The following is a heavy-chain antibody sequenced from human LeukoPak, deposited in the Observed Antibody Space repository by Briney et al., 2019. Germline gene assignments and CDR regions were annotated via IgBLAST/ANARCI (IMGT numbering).Heavy chain of an antibody. V-gene: IGHV1-2*02. CDR3: ARDPVAGTSGDY. J-gene: IGHJ4*02. D-gene: IGHD1-14*01. CDR1: GYTFTGYY. CDR2: INPNSGGT. Sequence: ASVKVSCKASGYTFTGYYMHWVRQAPGQGLEWMGCINPNSGGTNYAQKFQGRVTMTRDTSISTAYMELSRLRSDGTAVYYCARDPVAGTSGDYWGQGTLVTVSS.